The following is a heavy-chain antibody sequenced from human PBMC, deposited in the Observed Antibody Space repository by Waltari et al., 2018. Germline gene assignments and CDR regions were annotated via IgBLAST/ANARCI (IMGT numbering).Heavy chain of an antibody. D-gene: IGHD2-2*01. J-gene: IGHJ6*02. CDR3: ARDRVVPADEPDYYGLDV. Sequence: QVQLQESGPGQVKPSETLSLTCDVSRGSIRSHYWSWIRRPPGKGLEWIGYIYYNGATNDNPSLMSRVTISVDTAKNQFSLKWTSVTAADTAVYYCARDRVVPADEPDYYGLDVWGQGTTVTVSS. CDR2: IYYNGAT. CDR1: RGSIRSHY. V-gene: IGHV4-59*11.